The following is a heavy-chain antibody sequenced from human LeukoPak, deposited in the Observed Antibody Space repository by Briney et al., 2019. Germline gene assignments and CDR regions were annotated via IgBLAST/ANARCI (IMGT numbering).Heavy chain of an antibody. J-gene: IGHJ5*02. V-gene: IGHV6-1*01. Sequence: SQTLSLTCAISGDSVSSNSAAWNWIRQSPSRGLEWLGRTYYRSKWYNDYAVSVKSRITINPDASKNQFSLQLNSVTPEDTAVYYCARGHRGGSGPVLEVRFDPWGQGTLVTVSS. CDR2: TYYRSKWYN. D-gene: IGHD2-8*02. CDR3: ARGHRGGSGPVLEVRFDP. CDR1: GDSVSSNSAA.